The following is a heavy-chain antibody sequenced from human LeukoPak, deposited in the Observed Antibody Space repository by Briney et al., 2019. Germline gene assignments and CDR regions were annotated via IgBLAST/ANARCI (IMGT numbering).Heavy chain of an antibody. V-gene: IGHV4-59*08. CDR2: IYYSGST. CDR1: GGSISPYY. CDR3: ARHGGGGESYPRVFDY. J-gene: IGHJ4*02. Sequence: SETLSLTCTVSGGSISPYYWSWIRQPPGKGLEWIGYIYYSGSTNYNPSLNSRVTISVDTSKNQFSLKFSSMTAADAAVYYCARHGGGGESYPRVFDYWGRGNLVTVSS. D-gene: IGHD1-26*01.